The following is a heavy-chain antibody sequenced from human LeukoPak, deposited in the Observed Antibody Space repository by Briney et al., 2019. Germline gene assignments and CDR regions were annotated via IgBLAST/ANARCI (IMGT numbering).Heavy chain of an antibody. CDR2: ISGSGGST. CDR3: AKDPPGIGSGSYYNEH. J-gene: IGHJ4*02. Sequence: GGSLRLSCAASGFTFSSYAMSWVRQAPGKGLEWVSAISGSGGSTYYADSVKGRFTISRDNSKDTLYLQMNSLRAEDTAVYYCAKDPPGIGSGSYYNEHWGQGTLVTVSS. V-gene: IGHV3-23*01. CDR1: GFTFSSYA. D-gene: IGHD3-10*01.